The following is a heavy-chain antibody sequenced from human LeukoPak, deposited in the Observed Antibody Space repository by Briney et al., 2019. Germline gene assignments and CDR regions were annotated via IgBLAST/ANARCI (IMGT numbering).Heavy chain of an antibody. V-gene: IGHV3-64D*06. CDR2: ISSNGGGT. Sequence: PGGSLRLSCSASGFTFSSYAMHWVRQAPGKGLEYVSAISSNGGGTYYADSVKGRFTISRDNSKNTLYLQMSSLRAEDTAVYYCVKRATGSYYKTYFDYWGQGTLVTVSS. J-gene: IGHJ4*02. CDR3: VKRATGSYYKTYFDY. CDR1: GFTFSSYA. D-gene: IGHD3-10*01.